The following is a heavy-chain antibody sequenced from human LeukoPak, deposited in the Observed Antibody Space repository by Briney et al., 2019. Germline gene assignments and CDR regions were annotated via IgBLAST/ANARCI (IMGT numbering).Heavy chain of an antibody. D-gene: IGHD5-18*01. CDR1: GFTFRDYW. J-gene: IGHJ4*02. CDR2: IRQDGGDK. V-gene: IGHV3-7*01. CDR3: VRAGYTYGTLYF. Sequence: GGSLRLSCAASGFTFRDYWMTWVRQAPGKGLEWVADIRQDGGDKNYVDSVKGRFTISRANAKNSLYLQMDSLRAEDTAVYYCVRAGYTYGTLYFWGQGTLVTVSS.